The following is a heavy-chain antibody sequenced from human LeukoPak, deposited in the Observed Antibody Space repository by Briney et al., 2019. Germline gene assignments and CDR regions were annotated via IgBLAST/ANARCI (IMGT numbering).Heavy chain of an antibody. Sequence: ASVKVSCKTSGYTFTSYGINWVRQAPGQGLEWMGRISAHNGNANYAQKFQGRVTMTEDTSTDTAYMELSSLRSEDTAVYYCARVYYGALFDNWGQGTLVTVSS. CDR3: ARVYYGALFDN. CDR2: ISAHNGNA. V-gene: IGHV1-18*01. J-gene: IGHJ4*02. D-gene: IGHD4/OR15-4a*01. CDR1: GYTFTSYG.